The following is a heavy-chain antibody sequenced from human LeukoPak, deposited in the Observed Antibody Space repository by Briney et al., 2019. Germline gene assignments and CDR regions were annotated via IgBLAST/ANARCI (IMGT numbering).Heavy chain of an antibody. CDR2: ISSGGTYE. D-gene: IGHD3-10*01. CDR1: GFTFSNYA. Sequence: GGSLRLSCAASGFTFSNYAMHWVRQAPGKGLEWVSLISSGGTYEYYADSVKGLFTISRDNSKNTLYLQLNSLRAEDTAVYYCARDSTYYYDSGSSGPHYFDNWGQGTLVTVSS. V-gene: IGHV3-30*01. J-gene: IGHJ4*02. CDR3: ARDSTYYYDSGSSGPHYFDN.